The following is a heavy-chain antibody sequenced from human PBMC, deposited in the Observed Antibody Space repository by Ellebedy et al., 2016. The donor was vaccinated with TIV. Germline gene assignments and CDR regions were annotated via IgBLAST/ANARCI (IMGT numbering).Heavy chain of an antibody. J-gene: IGHJ6*02. Sequence: PGGSLRLSCAASGFTFSSYGMHWVRQAPGKGLAWVAVLWYAGSNKYYADSVKGRFTISRDNSKNTPYLQMNSLRTEDTAVYYCARDLGYSYGHYGMDVWGQGTTVTVSS. CDR3: ARDLGYSYGHYGMDV. D-gene: IGHD5-18*01. CDR1: GFTFSSYG. V-gene: IGHV3-33*01. CDR2: LWYAGSNK.